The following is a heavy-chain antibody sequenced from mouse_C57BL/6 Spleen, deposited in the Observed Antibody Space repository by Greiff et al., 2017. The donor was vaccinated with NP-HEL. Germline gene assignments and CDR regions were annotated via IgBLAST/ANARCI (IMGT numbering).Heavy chain of an antibody. CDR3: ARWVTTVVGDY. Sequence: VQLQQPGAELVKPGASVKLSCKASGYTFTSYWMHWVKQRPGQGLEWIGMIHPNSGSTNYNEKFKSKATLTVDKSSSTAYMQLSSLTSEDSAVYYCARWVTTVVGDYWGQGTTLTVSS. V-gene: IGHV1-64*01. D-gene: IGHD1-1*01. CDR1: GYTFTSYW. J-gene: IGHJ2*01. CDR2: IHPNSGST.